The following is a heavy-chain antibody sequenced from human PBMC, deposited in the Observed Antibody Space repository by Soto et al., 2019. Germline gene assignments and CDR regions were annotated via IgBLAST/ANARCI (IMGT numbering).Heavy chain of an antibody. Sequence: EVQLVESGGGLVQPGGSLRLSCAASGFTFSLYSMSWVRQAPGKGLEWVSYISRSSTGIHYADSVKGRFTISRDDATNSMHLQMNSRRDGDTAVYYCARAVTWGLDVWGQGTTVSISS. J-gene: IGHJ6*02. CDR1: GFTFSLYS. D-gene: IGHD3-10*01. CDR3: ARAVTWGLDV. V-gene: IGHV3-48*02. CDR2: ISRSSTGI.